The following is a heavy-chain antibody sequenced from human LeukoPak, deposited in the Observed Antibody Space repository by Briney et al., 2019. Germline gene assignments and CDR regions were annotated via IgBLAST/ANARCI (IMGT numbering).Heavy chain of an antibody. D-gene: IGHD4-17*01. CDR1: GFTFSSYG. Sequence: GGSLRLSCAASGFTFSSYGMHWVRQAPGKGLEWVAVIWYDGSNKYYADSVKGRFTISRDNSKNTLYLQMNSLRAEDTAVYYCANYGDYYYFYYWGQGTLVTVSS. J-gene: IGHJ4*02. CDR2: IWYDGSNK. V-gene: IGHV3-30*02. CDR3: ANYGDYYYFYY.